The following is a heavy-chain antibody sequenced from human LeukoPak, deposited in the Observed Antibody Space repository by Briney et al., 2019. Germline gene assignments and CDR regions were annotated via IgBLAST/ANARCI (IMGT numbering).Heavy chain of an antibody. J-gene: IGHJ4*02. CDR2: IYYSGST. CDR1: GGSISSYY. Sequence: PSETLSLTCTVSGGSISSYYWSWIRQPPGKGLEWIGYIYYSGSTNYNPSLKSRVTISVDTSKNQFSLKLSSVTAADTAVYYCAREEYTTVTFDYWGQGTLVTVSS. D-gene: IGHD4-17*01. CDR3: AREEYTTVTFDY. V-gene: IGHV4-59*12.